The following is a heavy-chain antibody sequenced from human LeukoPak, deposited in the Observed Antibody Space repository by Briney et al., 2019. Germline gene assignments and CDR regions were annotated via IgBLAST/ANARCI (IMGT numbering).Heavy chain of an antibody. CDR3: ATSTLGYCSGGACYSYYFDY. D-gene: IGHD2-15*01. J-gene: IGHJ4*02. CDR2: IYPGDSDT. Sequence: GESLKISCKGSTYSFTSYWIAWVRQMPGKGLEWMRIIYPGDSDTRYSPSFQGQVTISADKSIRTAYLQWSSLKASDTAVYYCATSTLGYCSGGACYSYYFDYWGQGTLVTVSS. CDR1: TYSFTSYW. V-gene: IGHV5-51*01.